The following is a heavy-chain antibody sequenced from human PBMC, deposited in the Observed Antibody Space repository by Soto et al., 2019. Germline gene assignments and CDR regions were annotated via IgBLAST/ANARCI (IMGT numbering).Heavy chain of an antibody. V-gene: IGHV4-30-4*01. CDR3: ARGGGGMVYAIPSVY. Sequence: SETLSLTCTVSGGSISSCDYYWSWIRQPPGKGLEWIGYIYYSGSTYYNPSLKSRVTISVDTSKNQFSLKLSSVTAADTAVYYCARGGGGMVYAIPSVYWGQGTLVTVSS. CDR2: IYYSGST. D-gene: IGHD2-8*01. J-gene: IGHJ4*02. CDR1: GGSISSCDYY.